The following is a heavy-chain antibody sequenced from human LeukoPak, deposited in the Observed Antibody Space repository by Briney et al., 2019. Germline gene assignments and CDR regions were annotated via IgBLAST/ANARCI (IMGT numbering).Heavy chain of an antibody. CDR3: ARELVYARIYYFYYMDV. D-gene: IGHD2-8*01. CDR2: IYTSGST. J-gene: IGHJ6*03. Sequence: SETLSLTCTVSGGSISSYYWSWIRQPAGKGLEWIGRIYTSGSTNYNPSLKSRVTMSVDTSKNQFSLKLSSVTAADTAVYYCARELVYARIYYFYYMDVWGKGTTVTVSS. V-gene: IGHV4-4*07. CDR1: GGSISSYY.